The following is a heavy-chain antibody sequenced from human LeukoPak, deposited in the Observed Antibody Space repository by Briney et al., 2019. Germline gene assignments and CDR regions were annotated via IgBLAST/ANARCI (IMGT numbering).Heavy chain of an antibody. CDR1: GGSFSGYY. CDR3: ASQPGGVTNYFDY. D-gene: IGHD2-21*02. Sequence: SETLSLTCAVYGGSFSGYYWSWIRQPPGKGLEWIGSIYYSGSTYYNPSLKSRVTISVDTSKNQFSLELSSVTAADTAVYYCASQPGGVTNYFDYWGQGTLVTVSS. V-gene: IGHV4-34*01. CDR2: IYYSGST. J-gene: IGHJ4*02.